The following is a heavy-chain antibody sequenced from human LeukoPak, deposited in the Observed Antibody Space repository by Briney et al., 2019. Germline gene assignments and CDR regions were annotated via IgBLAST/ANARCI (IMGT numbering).Heavy chain of an antibody. CDR3: AKDKGELRYFDAHDY. D-gene: IGHD3-9*01. V-gene: IGHV3-30*18. CDR2: ISYDGSNK. Sequence: GGSLRLSCAASGFTFSSYGMHWVRQPPGKGLEWVAVISYDGSNKYYADSVKGRFTISRDNSKNTLYLQMNSLRAEDTAVYYCAKDKGELRYFDAHDYWGQGTLVTVSS. CDR1: GFTFSSYG. J-gene: IGHJ4*02.